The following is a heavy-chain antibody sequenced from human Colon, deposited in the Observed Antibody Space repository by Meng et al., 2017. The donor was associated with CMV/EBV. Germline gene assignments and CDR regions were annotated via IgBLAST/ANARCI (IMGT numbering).Heavy chain of an antibody. CDR1: GDSLRGHY. CDR3: ARGVGHATNNSLDH. Sequence: SEPLSLPCTVSGDSLRGHYWSWIRQPPGKGLEWMGYVYYSGSATYSPSLRSRITISVDTPRNQISLNLRSVTAADTAMYFCARGVGHATNNSLDHWGQGTLVTVS. V-gene: IGHV4-59*11. CDR2: VYYSGSA. J-gene: IGHJ4*02. D-gene: IGHD1-1*01.